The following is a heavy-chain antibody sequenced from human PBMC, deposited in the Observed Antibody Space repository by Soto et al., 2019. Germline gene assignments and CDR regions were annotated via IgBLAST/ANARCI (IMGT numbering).Heavy chain of an antibody. V-gene: IGHV3-48*01. CDR3: ARHPERIAEIGWFDP. D-gene: IGHD6-13*01. Sequence: EVQLVESGGGLVQPGGSLSLSCAASGFTLITYRLNWVRKAPGKGLEWVSYISSSSSTIYYADSVKGRFTISRDNAKNSLYLQMNSLRAEDTAVYYCARHPERIAEIGWFDPWGQGTLVTVSS. CDR1: GFTLITYR. J-gene: IGHJ5*02. CDR2: ISSSSSTI.